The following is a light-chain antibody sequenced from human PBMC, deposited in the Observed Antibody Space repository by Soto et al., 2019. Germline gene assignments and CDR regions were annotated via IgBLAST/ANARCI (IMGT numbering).Light chain of an antibody. CDR2: ENK. CDR1: SGSIANNY. CDR3: QSYDADFVI. V-gene: IGLV6-57*04. J-gene: IGLJ2*01. Sequence: NFMRTQPHSVSESPGKPVTISCTRSSGSIANNYGQWYQQRPGSAPTTVIYENKLRPSGGPGRFSGSTDASSNSASLTISGLQTEDEADYYCQSYDADFVIFGGGTKVTV.